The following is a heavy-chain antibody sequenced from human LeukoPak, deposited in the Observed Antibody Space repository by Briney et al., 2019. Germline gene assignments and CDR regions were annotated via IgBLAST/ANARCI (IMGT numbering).Heavy chain of an antibody. Sequence: ASVKVSCKASGYTFTGYYMHWVRQAPAQGLEWMGWINPNSGGTNYAQKFQGRVSMTRDTSISTAYMELSRLRSDDTAVYYCARDYYDSSGYYSKDDAFDIWGQGTMVTVSS. CDR2: INPNSGGT. J-gene: IGHJ3*02. D-gene: IGHD3-22*01. CDR1: GYTFTGYY. CDR3: ARDYYDSSGYYSKDDAFDI. V-gene: IGHV1-2*02.